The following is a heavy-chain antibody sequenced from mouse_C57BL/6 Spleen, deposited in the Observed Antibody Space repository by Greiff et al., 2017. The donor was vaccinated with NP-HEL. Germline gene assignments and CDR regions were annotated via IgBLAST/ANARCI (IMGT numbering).Heavy chain of an antibody. J-gene: IGHJ3*01. V-gene: IGHV1-61*01. CDR3: ARLGDGYYGFAY. CDR2: IYPSDSET. CDR1: GYTFTSYW. Sequence: VQLQQPGAELVRPGSSVKLSCKASGYTFTSYWMDWVKQRPGQGLEWIGNIYPSDSETHYNQKFKDKATLTVDKSSSTAYMQLSSLTSEDSAVYYCARLGDGYYGFAYWGQGTLVTVSA. D-gene: IGHD2-3*01.